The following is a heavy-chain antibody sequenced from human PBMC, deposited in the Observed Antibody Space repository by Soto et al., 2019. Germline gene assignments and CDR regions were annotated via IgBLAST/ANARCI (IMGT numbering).Heavy chain of an antibody. Sequence: EVQLLESGGGLVQPGGSLRLSCAASGFIFRSHAISWVRQAPGKGLEWISTISGNGENTYYADSVKGQLTISRDNSKNTVYLQMNNLRVEDPAVYYCAKDRLYSSLWFPHPLYGMDGWGQGATVTVSS. D-gene: IGHD6-19*01. J-gene: IGHJ6*02. CDR3: AKDRLYSSLWFPHPLYGMDG. V-gene: IGHV3-23*01. CDR1: GFIFRSHA. CDR2: ISGNGENT.